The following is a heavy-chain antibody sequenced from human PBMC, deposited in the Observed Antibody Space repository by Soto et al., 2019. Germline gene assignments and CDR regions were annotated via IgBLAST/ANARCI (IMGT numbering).Heavy chain of an antibody. J-gene: IGHJ3*02. V-gene: IGHV1-69*12. D-gene: IGHD2-8*01. Sequence: QVQLVQSGAEVKKPGSSVKVACKVSGDTFSNYAINWVRQAPGQGLEWMGAIVPIFSTANYAQKFQGRDRITADEFTITAYMELSGLRSDDTATYYCARETSAHCTFREYASDICGQETLVTVSS. CDR1: GDTFSNYA. CDR3: ARETSAHCTFREYASDI. CDR2: IVPIFSTA.